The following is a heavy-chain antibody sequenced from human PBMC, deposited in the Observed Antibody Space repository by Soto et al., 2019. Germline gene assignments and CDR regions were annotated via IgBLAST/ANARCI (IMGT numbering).Heavy chain of an antibody. CDR3: ARTKSIAARSIETDY. V-gene: IGHV3-53*01. CDR2: IYSGGST. D-gene: IGHD6-6*01. CDR1: GFTVSSNY. Sequence: PGGSLRLSCAASGFTVSSNYMSWVRQAPGKGLEWVSVIYSGGSTYYADSVKGRFTISRDNSKNTLYLQMNSLRAEDTAVYYCARTKSIAARSIETDYWGQGTLVTVSS. J-gene: IGHJ4*02.